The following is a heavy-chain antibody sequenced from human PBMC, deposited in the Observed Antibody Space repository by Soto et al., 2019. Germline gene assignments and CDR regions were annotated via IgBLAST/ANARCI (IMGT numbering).Heavy chain of an antibody. Sequence: GGSLRLSCAASGFTFSSYAMHWVRQAPGKGLEWVAVISYDGSNKYYADSVKGRFTISRDNSKNTLYLQMNSLRAEDTAVYYCAREYYDFWSGYYPYYYGMDVWGQGTTVTVSS. CDR2: ISYDGSNK. J-gene: IGHJ6*02. CDR3: AREYYDFWSGYYPYYYGMDV. D-gene: IGHD3-3*01. V-gene: IGHV3-30-3*01. CDR1: GFTFSSYA.